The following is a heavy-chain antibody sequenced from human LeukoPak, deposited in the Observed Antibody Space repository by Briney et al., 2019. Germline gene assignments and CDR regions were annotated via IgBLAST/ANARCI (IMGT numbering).Heavy chain of an antibody. D-gene: IGHD3-22*01. J-gene: IGHJ4*02. V-gene: IGHV3-23*01. CDR3: AASVEGTMIIVVKGFDY. CDR2: ISGSGRRT. Sequence: PGGSLRLSCAASGFTFSSYSMNWVRQAPGKGLEWVSAISGSGRRTNYADSVKGRFTISRDNSKNTLYLQMNSLRAEDTAVYSCAASVEGTMIIVVKGFDYWGQGTLVTVSS. CDR1: GFTFSSYS.